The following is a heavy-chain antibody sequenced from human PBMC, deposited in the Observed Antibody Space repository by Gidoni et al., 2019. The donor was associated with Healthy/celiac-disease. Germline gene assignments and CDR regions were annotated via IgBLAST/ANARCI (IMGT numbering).Heavy chain of an antibody. CDR3: AKELRKPFADYIWGSYRYTPWDY. D-gene: IGHD3-16*02. V-gene: IGHV3-23*01. Sequence: EVQLLESGGGLVQPGGSLRLSCAASGFTFRSYAMSWVRQAPGKGLEWVSAISGSGGSTYYADSVKGRFTISRDNSKNTLYLQMNSLRAEDTAVYYCAKELRKPFADYIWGSYRYTPWDYWGQGTLVTVSS. CDR1: GFTFRSYA. CDR2: ISGSGGST. J-gene: IGHJ4*02.